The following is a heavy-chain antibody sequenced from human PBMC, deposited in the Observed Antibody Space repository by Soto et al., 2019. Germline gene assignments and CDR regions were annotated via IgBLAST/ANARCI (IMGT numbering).Heavy chain of an antibody. CDR1: GYTFTSYA. CDR2: INAGNGNT. CDR3: ARDLGVRTGTTWYYGMDV. J-gene: IGHJ6*02. D-gene: IGHD1-7*01. V-gene: IGHV1-3*01. Sequence: QVQLVQSGAEVKKPGASVKVSCKASGYTFTSYAMHWVRQAPGQRLEWMGWINAGNGNTKYSQKFQGRVTITRDTSVSTAYMELSSLRSEDTAVYYCARDLGVRTGTTWYYGMDVWGQGTTVTVSS.